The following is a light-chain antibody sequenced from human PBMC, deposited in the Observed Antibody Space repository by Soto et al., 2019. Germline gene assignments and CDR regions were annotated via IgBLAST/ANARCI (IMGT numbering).Light chain of an antibody. CDR2: EGS. CDR3: CSYAGSSTYVV. V-gene: IGLV2-23*01. CDR1: SSDVGSYNL. J-gene: IGLJ2*01. Sequence: QSALTQPASVSGSPGQSITLSCTGTSSDVGSYNLVSWYQQHPGKAPKLMIYEGSKRPSGVSNRFSGSKSGNTASLTISGLQAEDEAEYYCCSYAGSSTYVVFGGGTKLTVL.